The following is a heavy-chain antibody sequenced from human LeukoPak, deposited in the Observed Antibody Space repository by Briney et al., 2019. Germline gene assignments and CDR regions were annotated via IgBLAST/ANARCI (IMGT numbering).Heavy chain of an antibody. D-gene: IGHD4-17*01. Sequence: TSSETLSLTCTVSGGSISSYYWSWIRQPPGKGLEWIGYIYYSGSTNYNPSLKSRVTISVDTSKNQFSLKLSSVTAADTAVYYCARGVDGDFPLWGQGTLVTVSS. CDR1: GGSISSYY. CDR2: IYYSGST. J-gene: IGHJ4*02. CDR3: ARGVDGDFPL. V-gene: IGHV4-59*12.